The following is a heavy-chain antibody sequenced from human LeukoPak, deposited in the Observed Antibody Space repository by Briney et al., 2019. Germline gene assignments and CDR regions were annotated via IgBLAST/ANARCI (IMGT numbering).Heavy chain of an antibody. Sequence: PGGSLRLSCAGSGFTFSSYGMNWVRQAPGKGLEWVSYISSSSYTIYYAGSVKGRFTVSRDNAKNSLYLQMNSLRADDTAVYYCAREDTSGYSLSFDYWGQGTLVTVSS. CDR3: AREDTSGYSLSFDY. D-gene: IGHD3-22*01. J-gene: IGHJ4*02. CDR2: ISSSSYTI. V-gene: IGHV3-48*03. CDR1: GFTFSSYG.